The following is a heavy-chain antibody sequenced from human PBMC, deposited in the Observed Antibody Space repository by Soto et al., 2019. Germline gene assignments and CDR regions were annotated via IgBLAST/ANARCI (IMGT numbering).Heavy chain of an antibody. CDR1: GGSISSYY. V-gene: IGHV4-59*01. CDR3: ARGWSYDIS. D-gene: IGHD3-9*01. Sequence: QVQLQESGPGLVKPSETLSLTCTVSGGSISSYYWSWIRQPPGKGLEWIGYIYYSGSTNYNPSLKSRVTISVDTSKNQFSLKLSSVTAADTAVYYCARGWSYDISWGQGTLVTVSS. CDR2: IYYSGST. J-gene: IGHJ5*02.